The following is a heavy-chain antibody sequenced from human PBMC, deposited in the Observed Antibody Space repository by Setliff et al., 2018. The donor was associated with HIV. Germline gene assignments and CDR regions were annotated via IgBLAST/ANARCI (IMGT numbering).Heavy chain of an antibody. Sequence: SETLSLTCTVSGGSISSGGYYWSWIRQPAGKGLEWIGRISASGTTNYNPSLKGRVTISVDTSKNQFSLRLNSVTATDTAVYYCARYKCINFACVGFDIWGQGTVVTVSS. J-gene: IGHJ3*02. CDR3: ARYKCINFACVGFDI. D-gene: IGHD3-9*01. CDR1: GGSISSGGYY. CDR2: ISASGTT. V-gene: IGHV4-61*02.